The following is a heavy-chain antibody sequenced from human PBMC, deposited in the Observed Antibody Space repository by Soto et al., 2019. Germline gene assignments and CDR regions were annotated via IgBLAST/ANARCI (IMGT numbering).Heavy chain of an antibody. CDR1: GGSISSTNW. J-gene: IGHJ4*02. Sequence: QVQLQESGPGLVKPSGTLSLTCAVSGGSISSTNWWNWVRQPPGKGLEWIGEIAHSGSTNYNPSLKRRVTRSVDKPKDQFSLKLSSGTAADTAGYYCVRDSGNGWKDYWGQGTLVTVSS. CDR3: VRDSGNGWKDY. V-gene: IGHV4-4*02. D-gene: IGHD6-19*01. CDR2: IAHSGST.